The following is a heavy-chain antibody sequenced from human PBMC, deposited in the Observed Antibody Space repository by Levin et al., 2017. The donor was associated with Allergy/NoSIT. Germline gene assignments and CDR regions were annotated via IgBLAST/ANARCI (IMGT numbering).Heavy chain of an antibody. D-gene: IGHD1-7*01. J-gene: IGHJ6*02. Sequence: ASVKVSCKASGYTFTGYYMHWVRQAPGQGLEWMGWINPNSGGTNYAQKFQGRVTMTRDPSISTAYMELSRLRSDDTAVYYCAREVRLNNWNYISQPTKYYYYYGMDVWGQGTTVTVSS. CDR2: INPNSGGT. CDR1: GYTFTGYY. CDR3: AREVRLNNWNYISQPTKYYYYYGMDV. V-gene: IGHV1-2*02.